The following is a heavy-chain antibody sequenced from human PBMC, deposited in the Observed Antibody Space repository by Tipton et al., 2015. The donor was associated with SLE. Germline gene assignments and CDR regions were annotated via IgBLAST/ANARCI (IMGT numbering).Heavy chain of an antibody. V-gene: IGHV4-61*08. CDR3: AREWSGTNYYYGVDA. CDR2: IDYDGRP. Sequence: TLSLTCTVSGGSISSGDYFWNWIRQHPGKGLDWIGYIDYDGRPNYNPSLKSRVTISVDTSNNQFSLKLSSVTVADTAVYYCAREWSGTNYYYGVDAWGQGTTVTVSS. D-gene: IGHD3-3*01. CDR1: GGSISSGDYF. J-gene: IGHJ6*02.